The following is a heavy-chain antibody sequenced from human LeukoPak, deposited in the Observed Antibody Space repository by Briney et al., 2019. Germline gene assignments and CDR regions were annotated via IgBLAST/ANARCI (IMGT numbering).Heavy chain of an antibody. D-gene: IGHD3-22*01. Sequence: SETLSFTSTGSGGSIFNKYWNWIRQPPGQGLEWIGYIYSNRITSYKPSLRSRGTISIATSKNECSLRLRSVTAADMAIYYCARRAYYDSSGYSPASGYFDLWGRGNLVSVSS. V-gene: IGHV4-4*08. CDR2: IYSNRIT. J-gene: IGHJ2*01. CDR3: ARRAYYDSSGYSPASGYFDL. CDR1: GGSIFNKY.